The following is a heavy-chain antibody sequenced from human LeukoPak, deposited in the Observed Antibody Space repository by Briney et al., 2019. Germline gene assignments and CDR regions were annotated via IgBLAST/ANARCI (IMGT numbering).Heavy chain of an antibody. CDR1: GFTFDDYA. CDR2: ISGDGGST. D-gene: IGHD2-15*01. CDR3: ARHPIPKKYCSGGSCYDNYFDY. J-gene: IGHJ4*02. Sequence: GGSLRLSCAASGFTFDDYAMHWVRQAPGKGLEWVSLISGDGGSTYYADSVKGRFTISRDNSKNSLYLQMNSLRTEDTAMYYCARHPIPKKYCSGGSCYDNYFDYWGQGTLVTVST. V-gene: IGHV3-43*02.